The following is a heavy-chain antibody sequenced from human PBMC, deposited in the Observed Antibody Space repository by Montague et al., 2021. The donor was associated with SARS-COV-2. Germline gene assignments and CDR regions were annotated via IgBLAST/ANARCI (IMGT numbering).Heavy chain of an antibody. CDR1: GDSISSFY. J-gene: IGHJ4*02. D-gene: IGHD6-19*01. CDR2: IYASGGT. CDR3: ARDLTYSSGFDY. Sequence: SETLSLTCTVSGDSISSFYWNWIRQPAGKGLEWIGRIYASGGTNXNPSLKSRVTISVDTSKNQFSLKLSSVTAADTAVYYCARDLTYSSGFDYWGQGTLVTVSS. V-gene: IGHV4-4*07.